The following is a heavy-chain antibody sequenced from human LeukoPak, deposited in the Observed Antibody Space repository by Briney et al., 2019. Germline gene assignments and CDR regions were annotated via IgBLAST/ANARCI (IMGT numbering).Heavy chain of an antibody. CDR1: GGSISSYY. J-gene: IGHJ3*02. CDR3: ARGSLSDAFDI. Sequence: ASETLSLTCTVSGGSISSYYWSWIRQPAGKGLEWIGRIYTSGSTIYNPSLKSRVTMSVDTSKNNFSLKLSSVTAADTAAYYCARGSLSDAFDIWGQGTMVTVSS. V-gene: IGHV4-4*07. CDR2: IYTSGST.